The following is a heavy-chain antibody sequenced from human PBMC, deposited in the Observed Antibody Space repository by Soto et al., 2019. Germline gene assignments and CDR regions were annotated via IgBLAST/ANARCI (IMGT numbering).Heavy chain of an antibody. CDR1: GFTFSSYG. CDR3: AKDKVPVVVTAPFDY. V-gene: IGHV3-30*18. J-gene: IGHJ4*02. CDR2: ISYDGSNR. Sequence: QVQLVESGGGVVQPGRSLRLSCAASGFTFSSYGMHWVRQAPGKGLEWVAVISYDGSNRYYADSVKGRFTISRDKSKNTLYLQMNNLRADDTAVYYCAKDKVPVVVTAPFDYWGQGTLVTVSS. D-gene: IGHD2-21*02.